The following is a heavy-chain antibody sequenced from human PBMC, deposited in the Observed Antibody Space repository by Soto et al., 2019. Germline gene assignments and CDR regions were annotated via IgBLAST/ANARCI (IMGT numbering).Heavy chain of an antibody. Sequence: QVQLVQSGPEVKKPGASVKVSCKASGYIFNNYGLSWVRQAPGDGLEWMGWISVSNGKTHYAQKFQGRFTMTTDTSTSTAYMDLRSRRSDGTAVYYCARDDRQWAGAEAVVTATRVYPGMHVWGQGTTVTVSS. D-gene: IGHD2-21*02. J-gene: IGHJ6*02. CDR3: ARDDRQWAGAEAVVTATRVYPGMHV. CDR1: GYIFNNYG. V-gene: IGHV1-18*01. CDR2: ISVSNGKT.